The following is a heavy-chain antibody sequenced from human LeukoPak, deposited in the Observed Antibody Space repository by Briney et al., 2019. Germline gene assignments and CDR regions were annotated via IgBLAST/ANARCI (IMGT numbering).Heavy chain of an antibody. Sequence: SETLSLTCTVSGGSISSYYWSWIRQPAGKGVEWIGRFYASGSNYNPPLKSRVTMSIDTSKNQFFLKLSSVTAADTAVYYCAKYYDFWSGYYDVWGQGTMVTVSS. CDR2: FYASGS. D-gene: IGHD3-3*01. CDR3: AKYYDFWSGYYDV. J-gene: IGHJ3*01. V-gene: IGHV4-4*07. CDR1: GGSISSYY.